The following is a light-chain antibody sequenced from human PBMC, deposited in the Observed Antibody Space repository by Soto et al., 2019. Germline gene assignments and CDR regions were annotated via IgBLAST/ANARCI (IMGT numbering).Light chain of an antibody. CDR3: QHYNSYST. Sequence: DIQMTQSPSTLSASVGDRVTIPCRASQSVSDWVAWYQRKPGKVPKLLIYKASNLESGVPSRFSGSGSGTVFTLTISSLQPDDFATYYCQHYNSYSTFGGGTKVESK. J-gene: IGKJ4*01. CDR2: KAS. V-gene: IGKV1-5*03. CDR1: QSVSDW.